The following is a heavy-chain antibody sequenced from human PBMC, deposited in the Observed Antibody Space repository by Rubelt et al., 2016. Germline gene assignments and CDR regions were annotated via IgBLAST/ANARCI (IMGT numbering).Heavy chain of an antibody. D-gene: IGHD2-15*01. CDR2: FDPEDGET. J-gene: IGHJ4*02. V-gene: IGHV1-24*01. Sequence: QVQLVQSGAEVKKPGASVKVSCKVSGYTLTELSMHWVRQAPGKGLEWMGGFDPEDGETIYAQKFQGRVTMTEETSTDTAYMGLSSLRSEDTAVYYWATVSCSGGSCYSLSLGYWGQGTLVTVSS. CDR3: ATVSCSGGSCYSLSLGY. CDR1: GYTLTELS.